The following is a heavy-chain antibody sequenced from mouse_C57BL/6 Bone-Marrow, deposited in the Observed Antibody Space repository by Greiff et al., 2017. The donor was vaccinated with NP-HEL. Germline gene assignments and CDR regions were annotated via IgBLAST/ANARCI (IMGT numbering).Heavy chain of an antibody. J-gene: IGHJ2*01. V-gene: IGHV1-82*01. CDR2: IYPGDGDT. Sequence: QVQLQQSGPELVKPGASVKISCKASGYAFSSSWMNWVKQRPGKGLEWIGRIYPGDGDTNYNGKFKGKATLTADKSSSTAYMQLSSLTSADSAVXFCARMGGLSYFDFGGRGTALTVTS. CDR3: ARMGGLSYFDF. D-gene: IGHD3-1*01. CDR1: GYAFSSSW.